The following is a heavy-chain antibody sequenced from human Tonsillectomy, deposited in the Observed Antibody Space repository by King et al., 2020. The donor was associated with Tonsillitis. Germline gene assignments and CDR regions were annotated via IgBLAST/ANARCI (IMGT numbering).Heavy chain of an antibody. V-gene: IGHV4-59*12. CDR3: ASGGLGGQQLVPGWFDP. D-gene: IGHD6-13*01. CDR2: IYYSGTT. Sequence: QLQESGPGLVKPSETLSLTCTVSGGSISSYYWSWIRQPPGKGLAWIGYIYYSGTTNYNPSLKSRVTISVDPSKNQFSLKLSSVTAGDTGAYFCASGGLGGQQLVPGWFDPWGQGTLVTVSS. CDR1: GGSISSYY. J-gene: IGHJ5*02.